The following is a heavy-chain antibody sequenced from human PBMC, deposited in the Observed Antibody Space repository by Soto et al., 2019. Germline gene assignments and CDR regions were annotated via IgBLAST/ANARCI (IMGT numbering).Heavy chain of an antibody. CDR2: ISVSDAFI. CDR1: GFTFSSYA. V-gene: IGHV3-23*01. CDR3: TRETVAGITGLDY. Sequence: PVGSLRLSCAASGFTFSSYAMSWVRQAPGKGLEWVSGISVSDAFIYYADSVRGRFSISRDASENFLYLQMNSLRVDDTALYYCTRETVAGITGLDYWGPGTLVTVSS. J-gene: IGHJ4*02. D-gene: IGHD1-20*01.